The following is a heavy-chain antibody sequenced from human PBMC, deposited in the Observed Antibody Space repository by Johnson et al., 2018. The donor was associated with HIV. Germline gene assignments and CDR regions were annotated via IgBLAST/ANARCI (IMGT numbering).Heavy chain of an antibody. D-gene: IGHD3-22*01. CDR2: IYSAGSA. CDR1: GFTFSSYV. CDR3: ARDRSTPQPYYYDSSGYRGYSAFDI. J-gene: IGHJ3*02. V-gene: IGHV3-NL1*01. Sequence: QMQLVESGGGLVQPGGSLRLSCAASGFTFSSYVMHWVRQAPGKGLEWVSVIYSAGSAYYADSVKGRFTISRDNSKNTLYLQMNSLRAEDTAVYYCARDRSTPQPYYYDSSGYRGYSAFDIWGQGTMVTVSS.